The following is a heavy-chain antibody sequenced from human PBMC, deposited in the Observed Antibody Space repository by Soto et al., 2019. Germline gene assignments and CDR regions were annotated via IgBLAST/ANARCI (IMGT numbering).Heavy chain of an antibody. CDR2: IIPIFGTA. CDR3: ARGGVAGNAWAFDI. CDR1: GGTFSSYA. D-gene: IGHD6-19*01. V-gene: IGHV1-69*13. J-gene: IGHJ3*02. Sequence: GASVKVSCKASGGTFSSYAISWVRQAPGQGLEWMGGIIPIFGTANYAQKFQGRVTITADGSTSTAYMELSSLRSEDTAVYYCARGGVAGNAWAFDIWGQGTMVTVSS.